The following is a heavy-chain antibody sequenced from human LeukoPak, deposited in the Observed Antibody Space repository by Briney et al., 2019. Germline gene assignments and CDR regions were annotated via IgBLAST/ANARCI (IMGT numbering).Heavy chain of an antibody. J-gene: IGHJ6*02. CDR1: GYTFTSYG. V-gene: IGHV1-18*01. Sequence: ASVNVSCKASGYTFTSYGISWVRQAPGQGLEWMGWISAYSGDTNYAQKFQGRATMTTDTSTSTAYMELRSLSSDDTAVYYCARGRGYSYGPRASYSMDVWGQGTTVTVSS. CDR3: ARGRGYSYGPRASYSMDV. D-gene: IGHD5-18*01. CDR2: ISAYSGDT.